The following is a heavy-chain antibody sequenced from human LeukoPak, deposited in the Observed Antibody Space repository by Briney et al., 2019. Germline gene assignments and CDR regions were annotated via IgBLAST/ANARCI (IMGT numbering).Heavy chain of an antibody. CDR1: GFTVSSNY. V-gene: IGHV3-66*01. CDR2: IYSGGST. CDR3: ARGSYGGNFDY. Sequence: GGSLRLSCAASGFTVSSNYMSWVRQAPGEGLEWVSVIYSGGSTYYADSVKGRFTISRDNSKNTLYLQMNSLRAEDTAVYYCARGSYGGNFDYWGQGTLVTVSS. D-gene: IGHD4-23*01. J-gene: IGHJ4*02.